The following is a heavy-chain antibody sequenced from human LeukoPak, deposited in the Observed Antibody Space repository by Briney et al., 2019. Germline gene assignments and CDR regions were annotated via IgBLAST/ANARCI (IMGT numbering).Heavy chain of an antibody. CDR2: MSHEGSAK. J-gene: IGHJ4*02. CDR3: ARTREQWQVLDY. V-gene: IGHV3-30*03. CDR1: GFSFGSYG. Sequence: GGSLRLSCAASGFSFGSYGIHWVRQAPGKGLEWVAVMSHEGSAKYHADSVKGRFTVSRDNSKNMVYLQMNSLRAEDTAVYYCARTREQWQVLDYWGQGTLVIVSS. D-gene: IGHD6-19*01.